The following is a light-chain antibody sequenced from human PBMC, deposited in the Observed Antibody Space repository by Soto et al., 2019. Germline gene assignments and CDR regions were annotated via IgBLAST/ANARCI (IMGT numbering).Light chain of an antibody. J-gene: IGKJ5*01. Sequence: DIQMTQSPSILSASVGDRVTITCRASQSISSWLAWYQQKPGKAPNLLIHKASHLESGVPSRFSGSGSGTEFTLTISSLQPGDFATYYCQHYNSYPITFGQGTRLEIK. CDR3: QHYNSYPIT. V-gene: IGKV1-5*03. CDR1: QSISSW. CDR2: KAS.